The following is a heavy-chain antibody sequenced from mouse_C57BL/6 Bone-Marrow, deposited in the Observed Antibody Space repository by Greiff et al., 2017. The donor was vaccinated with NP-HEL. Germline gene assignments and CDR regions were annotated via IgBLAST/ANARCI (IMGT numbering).Heavy chain of an antibody. Sequence: VQLQQSGAELVRPGPSVKVSCKASGYAFTNYLIEWVKQRPGQGLEWIGVINPGSGGTNYNEKFKGKATLTADKSSSTAYMQLSSLTSEASAVYFCARQGYGYGGFAYWGQGTLVTVSA. D-gene: IGHD2-2*01. CDR3: ARQGYGYGGFAY. J-gene: IGHJ3*01. V-gene: IGHV1-54*01. CDR1: GYAFTNYL. CDR2: INPGSGGT.